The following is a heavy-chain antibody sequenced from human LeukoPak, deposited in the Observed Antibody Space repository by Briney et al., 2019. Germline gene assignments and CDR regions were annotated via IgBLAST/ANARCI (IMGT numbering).Heavy chain of an antibody. V-gene: IGHV3-23*01. Sequence: HPGGSLRLSCTASGFTFSIYAMSWVRQAPGKGLEWVSVISGSAATTYYADSVKGRFTISRDNSKSTLYLQMNSLRAEDTAVYYCAKVFSSGWYYFDYWGQGTLVTVSS. CDR3: AKVFSSGWYYFDY. J-gene: IGHJ4*02. CDR2: ISGSAATT. CDR1: GFTFSIYA. D-gene: IGHD6-19*01.